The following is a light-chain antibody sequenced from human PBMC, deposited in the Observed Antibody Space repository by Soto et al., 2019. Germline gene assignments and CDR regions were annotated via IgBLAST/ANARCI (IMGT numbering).Light chain of an antibody. CDR3: LQVYSFPRT. CDR2: AAS. J-gene: IGKJ1*01. V-gene: IGKV1-5*01. Sequence: DIQMTQSPSTLSASVGDRVTITCRASQSISYWLAWYRQKPGKAPQYLIQAASILQSGVPSRFSGSGSGTEFILTINNLQPEDFASYFCLQVYSFPRTFGLGTKVDIK. CDR1: QSISYW.